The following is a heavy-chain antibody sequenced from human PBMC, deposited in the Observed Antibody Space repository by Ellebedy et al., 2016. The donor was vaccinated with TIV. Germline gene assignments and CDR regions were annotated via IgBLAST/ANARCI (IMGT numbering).Heavy chain of an antibody. J-gene: IGHJ6*02. CDR3: AREALSGYGMDI. V-gene: IGHV3-11*01. Sequence: PGGSLRLSCAASGFNFSDFFMSWIRQAPGKGLEWVSYISSGGTIYYGDSVKGRFTISRDNAKNSLFLQMNSLRAEDTAVYYCAREALSGYGMDIWGQGTTVAVSS. D-gene: IGHD6-25*01. CDR2: ISSGGTI. CDR1: GFNFSDFF.